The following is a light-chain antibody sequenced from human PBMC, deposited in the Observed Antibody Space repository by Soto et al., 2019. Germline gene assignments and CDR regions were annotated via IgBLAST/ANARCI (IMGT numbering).Light chain of an antibody. J-gene: IGLJ3*02. CDR1: SSDVGSYNL. CDR2: EGN. Sequence: QSALTQPASVSGSPGQSITISCTGTSSDVGSYNLVSWYQQHPGKAPKLTIYEGNKRPSGVSNRFSGSKSDNTASLTISGLQAEDEADYYCCSYAGSSTWVFGGGTKLTVL. CDR3: CSYAGSSTWV. V-gene: IGLV2-23*01.